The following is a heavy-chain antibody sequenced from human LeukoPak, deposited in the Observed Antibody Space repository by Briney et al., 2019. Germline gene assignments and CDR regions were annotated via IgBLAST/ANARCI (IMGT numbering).Heavy chain of an antibody. Sequence: GGSLRLSCAASGFTFTSYVMTWVRQAPGKGLEWVSGISASGGSTFYADSVKGRFTISRDNSKDTLFLQMNSLRAEDTAVYYCARAGPTEAFDYWGQGTLVTVSS. CDR3: ARAGPTEAFDY. CDR1: GFTFTSYV. CDR2: ISASGGST. J-gene: IGHJ4*02. D-gene: IGHD2-8*02. V-gene: IGHV3-23*01.